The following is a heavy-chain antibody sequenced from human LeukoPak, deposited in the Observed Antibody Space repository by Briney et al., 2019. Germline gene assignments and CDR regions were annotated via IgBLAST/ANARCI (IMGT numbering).Heavy chain of an antibody. Sequence: PGGSLRLSCAASGFTFSRHGMNWVRQAPGKGLEWVSGISPRGDIKYYADSVKGRFTISRDNSKNTLYLQMNSLRAEDTAVYYCARDLMGIAYRGAFYYWGQGTLVTVSS. D-gene: IGHD6-13*01. J-gene: IGHJ4*02. CDR1: GFTFSRHG. V-gene: IGHV3-23*01. CDR3: ARDLMGIAYRGAFYY. CDR2: ISPRGDIK.